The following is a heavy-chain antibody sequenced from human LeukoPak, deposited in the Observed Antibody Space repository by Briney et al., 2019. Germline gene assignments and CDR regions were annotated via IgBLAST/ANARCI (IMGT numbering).Heavy chain of an antibody. V-gene: IGHV3-23*01. D-gene: IGHD1-26*01. CDR3: ARDSGSYIQPTDF. CDR1: GFTFSTYA. CDR2: VGLSSDRT. Sequence: GGSLRLSCAASGFTFSTYAMSWVRQAPGKGLEWVSSVGLSSDRTYYADSVKGRFTVSRDNSKNTVYLQMNSLRADDTALYHCARDSGSYIQPTDFWGHGTLVTVSS. J-gene: IGHJ4*01.